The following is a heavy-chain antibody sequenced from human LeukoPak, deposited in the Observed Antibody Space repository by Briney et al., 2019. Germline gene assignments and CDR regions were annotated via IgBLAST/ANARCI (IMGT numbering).Heavy chain of an antibody. V-gene: IGHV3-21*01. D-gene: IGHD3-22*01. CDR3: AREGGAMIVVALDY. CDR1: GFTFSSYS. Sequence: GGSLRLSCAASGFTFSSYSMNWVRQAPGKGLEWVSSISSSSSYIYYADSVKGRFTISRDNAKNSLYLQMNSLRAEDTAVYYCAREGGAMIVVALDYWGQGTLVTVSS. CDR2: ISSSSSYI. J-gene: IGHJ4*02.